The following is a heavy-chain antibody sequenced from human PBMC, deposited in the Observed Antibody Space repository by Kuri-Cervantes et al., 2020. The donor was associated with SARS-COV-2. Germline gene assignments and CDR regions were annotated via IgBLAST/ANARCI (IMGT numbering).Heavy chain of an antibody. CDR1: GYTFTDYY. V-gene: IGHV1-2*02. CDR3: ARDQEQLVRGYYYYYYYMDV. J-gene: IGHJ6*03. Sequence: ASVKVSCKPSGYTFTDYYIHWVRQAPGQGLEWVGWINPKSGGTNYAQKFQGRVTMTRDTSISTAYMELSRLRSDDTAVYYCARDQEQLVRGYYYYYYYMDVWGKGTTVTVSS. D-gene: IGHD6-6*01. CDR2: INPKSGGT.